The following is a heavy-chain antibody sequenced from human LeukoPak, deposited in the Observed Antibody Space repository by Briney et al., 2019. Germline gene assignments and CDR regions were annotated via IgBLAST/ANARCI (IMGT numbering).Heavy chain of an antibody. CDR3: ARDYYDSSGYPYMEY. V-gene: IGHV4-34*01. Sequence: GSLRLSCAASGFTFSSYAMSWIRQPPGKGLEWIGEINHSGSTNYNPSLKSRVTISVDTSKNQFSLKLSSVTAADTAVYYCARDYYDSSGYPYMEYWGQGTLVTVSS. D-gene: IGHD3-22*01. CDR2: INHSGST. J-gene: IGHJ4*02. CDR1: GFTFSSYA.